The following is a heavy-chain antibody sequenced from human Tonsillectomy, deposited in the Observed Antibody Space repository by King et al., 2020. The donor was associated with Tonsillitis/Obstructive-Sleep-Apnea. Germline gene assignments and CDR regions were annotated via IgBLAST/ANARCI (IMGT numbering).Heavy chain of an antibody. CDR3: ARSLGYYYGSGILDY. D-gene: IGHD3-10*01. CDR1: GFTFSSYG. CDR2: IWYDGSNK. Sequence: VQLVESGGGVVQPGRSLRLSCAASGFTFSSYGMRWVRQAPGKGREWVAVIWYDGSNKYDADSVKGRFTISRDNSKNTLYLQMNSLRAEDTAVYYCARSLGYYYGSGILDYWGQGTLVTVSS. J-gene: IGHJ4*02. V-gene: IGHV3-33*01.